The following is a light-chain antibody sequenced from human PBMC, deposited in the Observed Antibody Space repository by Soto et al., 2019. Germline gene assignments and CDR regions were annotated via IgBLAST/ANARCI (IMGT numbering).Light chain of an antibody. Sequence: PGERATLSCRASQRVSNYLAWYQQKPGQAPRLLIYDASNRATGIPTRFSGSGSGTDFTLTINSLEPEDFAVYYCQQRSNWPPITFGQGTRLEIK. V-gene: IGKV3-11*01. CDR2: DAS. J-gene: IGKJ5*01. CDR3: QQRSNWPPIT. CDR1: QRVSNY.